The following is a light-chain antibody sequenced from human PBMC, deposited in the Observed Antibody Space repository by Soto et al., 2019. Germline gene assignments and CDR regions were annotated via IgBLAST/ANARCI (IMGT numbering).Light chain of an antibody. Sequence: EIVLTQSPGILSLSPGERATLSCRASQSVSSNYLAWYQQKPGQTPRLLIYGASSRATGIPDRFSGSGSGTDFTLTISRLETEDVAEFYCQQYGSSPWTFGQGTKVEIK. CDR2: GAS. J-gene: IGKJ1*01. V-gene: IGKV3-20*01. CDR1: QSVSSNY. CDR3: QQYGSSPWT.